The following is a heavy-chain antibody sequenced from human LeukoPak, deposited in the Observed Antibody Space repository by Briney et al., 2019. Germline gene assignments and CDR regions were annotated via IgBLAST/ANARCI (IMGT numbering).Heavy chain of an antibody. V-gene: IGHV3-11*04. Sequence: GGSLRLSCAASGFTFSDYYMSWIRQAPGKGLEWVSYISSSGSTIFYADSVKGRFTISRDNAKNSLYLQMNSLRAEDTAVYYCARDLPRGAVDCWGQGTLVTVSS. CDR1: GFTFSDYY. CDR2: ISSSGSTI. CDR3: ARDLPRGAVDC. J-gene: IGHJ4*02. D-gene: IGHD5-24*01.